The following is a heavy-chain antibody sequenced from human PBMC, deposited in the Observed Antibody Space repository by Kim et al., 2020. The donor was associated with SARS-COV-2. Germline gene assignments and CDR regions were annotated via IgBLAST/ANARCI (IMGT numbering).Heavy chain of an antibody. CDR2: INEEGRTK. Sequence: GGSLRLSCAASGFTFSNYWIHWVRQAPGKGLLWVSRINEEGRTKTYADSVKGRFTISRDNTKKTVFLQMDSLRAEDTAVYYCARVDLRGLHGLDSWGQGTLVTVSP. V-gene: IGHV3-74*01. J-gene: IGHJ4*02. CDR3: ARVDLRGLHGLDS. D-gene: IGHD3-10*01. CDR1: GFTFSNYW.